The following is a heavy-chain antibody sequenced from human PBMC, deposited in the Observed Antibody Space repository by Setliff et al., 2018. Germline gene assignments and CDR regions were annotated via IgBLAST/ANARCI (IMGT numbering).Heavy chain of an antibody. Sequence: GGSLRLSCEASGFTFSSYAMHWVRQTPGKGLEWLAFISFDGRNFYYADSVLGRLTISRDNSKNTLYLEMTSLRPEDTATYYCAKDRVNDGIWDFDSWGQGLLVTVSS. CDR3: AKDRVNDGIWDFDS. D-gene: IGHD1-20*01. CDR1: GFTFSSYA. CDR2: ISFDGRNF. J-gene: IGHJ4*02. V-gene: IGHV3-30*01.